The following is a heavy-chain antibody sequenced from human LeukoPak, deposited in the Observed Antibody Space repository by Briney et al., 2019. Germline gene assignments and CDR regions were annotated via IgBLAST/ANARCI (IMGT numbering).Heavy chain of an antibody. CDR3: ARQQLVRGENDYYYGMDV. CDR2: ISSSGSTI. D-gene: IGHD6-13*01. Sequence: SGGSLRLSCAASRFTFSRYEMNWVRQAPGGGLEWVSYISSSGSTIYYADSVKGRFTISRDNANNSLYLQMNSLRAEDTAVYYCARQQLVRGENDYYYGMDVWGKGTTVTVSS. V-gene: IGHV3-48*03. J-gene: IGHJ6*04. CDR1: RFTFSRYE.